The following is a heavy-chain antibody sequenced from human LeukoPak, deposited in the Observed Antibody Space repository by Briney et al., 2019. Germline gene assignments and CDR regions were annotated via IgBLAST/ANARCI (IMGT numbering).Heavy chain of an antibody. Sequence: GASVKVSCKASGYTFTDYYMHWVRQAPGQGLEWMGWINPNSGGTNYAQKLQGRVTMTRDTSISTAYMELSSLRSDDTAVYYCEVYGDPADYWGQGTLVTVSS. CDR2: INPNSGGT. J-gene: IGHJ4*02. D-gene: IGHD4-17*01. V-gene: IGHV1-2*02. CDR1: GYTFTDYY. CDR3: EVYGDPADY.